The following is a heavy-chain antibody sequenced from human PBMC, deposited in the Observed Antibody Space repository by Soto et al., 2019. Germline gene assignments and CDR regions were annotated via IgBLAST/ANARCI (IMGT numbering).Heavy chain of an antibody. D-gene: IGHD6-25*01. CDR2: MYYSGTT. J-gene: IGHJ5*02. CDR3: AVVDSTGNWFDP. V-gene: IGHV4-39*01. Sequence: SETLSLTSPVSGGSIGSSDFYWGWLRQTPGKGLEFIGSMYYSGTTYYNPSLKSRVTISVDTSKNQFTLKLISVTAADTAVYYCAVVDSTGNWFDPWGEGALVTVSS. CDR1: GGSIGSSDFY.